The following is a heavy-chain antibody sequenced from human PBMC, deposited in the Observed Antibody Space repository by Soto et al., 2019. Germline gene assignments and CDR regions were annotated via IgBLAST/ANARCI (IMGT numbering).Heavy chain of an antibody. J-gene: IGHJ4*02. D-gene: IGHD4-17*01. V-gene: IGHV3-48*01. CDR2: IGNIGDIQ. Sequence: EVQLVESGGGLVQPGGSLRLSCVASGLAFSSYSMNWVRQAPGKGLEWLSYIGNIGDIQHYADSVRGRFTISRDNAKKSVSLQRTSLRAEDTAVYYCATILDYGDHYWGQGTLVTVSS. CDR1: GLAFSSYS. CDR3: ATILDYGDHY.